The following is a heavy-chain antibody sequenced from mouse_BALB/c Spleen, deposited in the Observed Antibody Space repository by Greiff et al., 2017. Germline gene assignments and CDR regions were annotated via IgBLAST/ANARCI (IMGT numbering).Heavy chain of an antibody. CDR2: IYPGDGDT. Sequence: VQVVESGAELARPGASVKLSCKASGYTFTSYWMQWVKQRPGQGLEWIGAIYPGDGDTRYTQKFKGKATLTADKSSSTAYMQLSSLASEDSAVYYCARQNYGSSYAMDYWGQGTSVTVSS. CDR3: ARQNYGSSYAMDY. J-gene: IGHJ4*01. V-gene: IGHV1-87*01. D-gene: IGHD1-1*01. CDR1: GYTFTSYW.